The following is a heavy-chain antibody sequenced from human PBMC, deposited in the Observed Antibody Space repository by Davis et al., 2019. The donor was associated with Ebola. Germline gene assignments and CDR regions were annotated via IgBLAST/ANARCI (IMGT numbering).Heavy chain of an antibody. V-gene: IGHV4-59*01. J-gene: IGHJ6*02. CDR2: IYYSGST. Sequence: SETLSLTCTVSGGSISSYYWSWIRQPPGKGLEWIGYIYYSGSTNYNPSLKSRVTISVDTSKNQFSLKLSSVTAADTAVYYCARGLEPGLYYYYGMDAWGQGTTVTVSS. CDR1: GGSISSYY. D-gene: IGHD1-1*01. CDR3: ARGLEPGLYYYYGMDA.